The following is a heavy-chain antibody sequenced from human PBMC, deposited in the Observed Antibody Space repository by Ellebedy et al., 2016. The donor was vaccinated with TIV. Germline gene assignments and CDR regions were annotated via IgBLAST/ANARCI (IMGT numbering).Heavy chain of an antibody. CDR3: ARGDVWGSYPSDY. D-gene: IGHD3-16*02. Sequence: AASVKVSCKASGYTFTGYYMHWVRQAPGQGLEWMGWINPNTGGTNYAQKFQGRVTMTRDTSITRAYMELSSLRSDDTAVYYCARGDVWGSYPSDYWGQGTLATVSS. V-gene: IGHV1-2*02. CDR1: GYTFTGYY. J-gene: IGHJ4*02. CDR2: INPNTGGT.